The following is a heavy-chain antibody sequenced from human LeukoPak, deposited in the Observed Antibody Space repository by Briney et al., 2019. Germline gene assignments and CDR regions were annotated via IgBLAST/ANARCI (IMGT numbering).Heavy chain of an antibody. J-gene: IGHJ3*02. CDR1: GFTFSSYA. CDR3: ARDLSSIVGATYAFDI. CDR2: ISGSGGST. D-gene: IGHD1-26*01. V-gene: IGHV3-23*01. Sequence: GGSLRLSCAASGFTFSSYAMSWVRQAPGKGLEWVSAISGSGGSTYYADSVKGRFTISRDNSKNTLYLRMNSLRAEDTAVYYCARDLSSIVGATYAFDIWGQGTMVTVSS.